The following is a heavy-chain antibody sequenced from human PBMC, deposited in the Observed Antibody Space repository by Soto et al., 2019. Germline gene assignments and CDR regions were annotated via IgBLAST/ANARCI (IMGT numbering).Heavy chain of an antibody. V-gene: IGHV1-2*02. Sequence: ASVKVSCKASGYTFTAFYMNWVRQAPGQGLEWMGWVNPNTGLTKYAQKFQGRVTMTRDTSINTAYMELSGLTSDDTAVYYCTTLRLDPWGQGTLVTVS. CDR1: GYTFTAFY. J-gene: IGHJ5*02. CDR2: VNPNTGLT. CDR3: TTLRLDP. D-gene: IGHD3-9*01.